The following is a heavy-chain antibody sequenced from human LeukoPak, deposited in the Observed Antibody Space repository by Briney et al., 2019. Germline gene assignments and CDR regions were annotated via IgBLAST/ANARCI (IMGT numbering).Heavy chain of an antibody. D-gene: IGHD6-19*01. J-gene: IGHJ4*02. CDR3: ARISGIAVAGTRDY. V-gene: IGHV4-4*07. CDR1: GGSISSYY. Sequence: SETLSLTCTVSGGSISSYYWSWIRQPAGKGLEWIGRIYTSGSTNYNPSLKSRVTMSVDTSKNQFSLKLSSVTAADTAVYYCARISGIAVAGTRDYWGQGTLVTVSS. CDR2: IYTSGST.